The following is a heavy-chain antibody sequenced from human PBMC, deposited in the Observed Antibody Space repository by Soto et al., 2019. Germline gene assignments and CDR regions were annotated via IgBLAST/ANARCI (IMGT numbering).Heavy chain of an antibody. D-gene: IGHD6-13*01. J-gene: IGHJ6*02. V-gene: IGHV3-33*06. CDR2: ISYGGSNK. CDR1: CFTFCCYA. Sequence: GGSLILFCAATCFTFCCYAMHWVRQAACQGLEWVTVISYGGSNKYYSDSVKGRFTISRDNSKNTLYLQMNSLRAEDTAAYYCANSPLYSSSWYKSSEYYGMDVWGQGTTVTVSS. CDR3: ANSPLYSSSWYKSSEYYGMDV.